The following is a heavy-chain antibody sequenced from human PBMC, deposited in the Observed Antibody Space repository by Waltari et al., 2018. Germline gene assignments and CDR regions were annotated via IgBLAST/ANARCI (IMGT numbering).Heavy chain of an antibody. CDR3: AKEDYYYMDV. CDR1: GFTFSTYV. CDR2: IYSDETT. J-gene: IGHJ6*03. V-gene: IGHV3-23*03. Sequence: EVQLLESGGGLVQPGGSLRLSCAVSGFTFSTYVISWVRQAPGKGLRLVEVIYSDETTKYADSVKGRFSISRDSSRNMVYLQMHSLRPEDTALYFCAKEDYYYMDVWGEGTTVTVFS.